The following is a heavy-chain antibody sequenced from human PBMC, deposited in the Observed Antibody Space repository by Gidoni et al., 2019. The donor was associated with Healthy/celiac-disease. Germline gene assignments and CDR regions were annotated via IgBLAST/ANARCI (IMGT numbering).Heavy chain of an antibody. CDR2: ISWNSGSI. V-gene: IGHV3-9*01. CDR3: AVLPPESDAFDI. D-gene: IGHD3-10*01. CDR1: GFTFDDYA. J-gene: IGHJ3*02. Sequence: EVQLVESGGGLVQPGRSLRLSCAASGFTFDDYAMHWVRQAPGKGLEWVSGISWNSGSIGYADSVKGRFTISRDNAKNSLYLQMNSLRAEDTALYYCAVLPPESDAFDIWGQGTMVTVSS.